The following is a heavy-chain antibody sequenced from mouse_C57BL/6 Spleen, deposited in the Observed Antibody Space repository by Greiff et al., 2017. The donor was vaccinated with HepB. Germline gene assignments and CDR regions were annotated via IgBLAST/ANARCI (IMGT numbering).Heavy chain of an antibody. J-gene: IGHJ4*01. D-gene: IGHD3-3*01. V-gene: IGHV10-1*01. Sequence: EVQLQESGGGLVQPKGSLKLSCAASGFSFNTYAMNWVRQAPGKGLEWVARIRSKSNNYATYYADSVKDRFTISRDDSESMLYLQMNNLKTEDTAMYYCVRGGQDYAMDYWGQGTSVTVSS. CDR2: IRSKSNNYAT. CDR3: VRGGQDYAMDY. CDR1: GFSFNTYA.